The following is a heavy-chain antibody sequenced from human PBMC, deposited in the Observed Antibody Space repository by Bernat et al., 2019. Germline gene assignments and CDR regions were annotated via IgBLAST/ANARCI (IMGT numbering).Heavy chain of an antibody. CDR1: GFSFSGIW. D-gene: IGHD2-8*02. V-gene: IGHV3-7*03. CDR2: IKQDGSVQ. Sequence: EVQLVESGGALVQPGGSLRLSCVGSGFSFSGIWMTWVRQAPVKGLEWVANIKQDGSVQHYVDSVKGRFIISRDNTKNSLFLQMNSLRVDDKAVYYCARGYGPENWGQGTLVTVSS. CDR3: ARGYGPEN. J-gene: IGHJ1*01.